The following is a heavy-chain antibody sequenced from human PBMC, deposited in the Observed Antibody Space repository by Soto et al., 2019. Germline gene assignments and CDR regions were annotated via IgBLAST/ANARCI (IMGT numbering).Heavy chain of an antibody. V-gene: IGHV4-39*01. CDR3: ARLGAYYQSLDP. CDR1: GDSITSTSHY. D-gene: IGHD2-21*01. Sequence: PSETLSLTCTVSGDSITSTSHYWGWIRQSPGKGLENIANIYYGGTTSYNPSLKSRVTITLETSKSQFSLRLTSVTASDTAVYYCARLGAYYQSLDPWGQGTVVTVPS. J-gene: IGHJ5*02. CDR2: IYYGGTT.